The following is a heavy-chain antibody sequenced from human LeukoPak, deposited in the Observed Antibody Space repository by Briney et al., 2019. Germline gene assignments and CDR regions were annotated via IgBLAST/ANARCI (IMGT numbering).Heavy chain of an antibody. Sequence: SETLSLTCAVYGGSFSGYYWSWIRQPPGKGLEWIGEINHSGSTNYNPSLKSRVTISVDTSKNQFSLKLSSVTAADTAVCYCARGARGGVDGFGYWGQGTLVTVSS. CDR3: ARGARGGVDGFGY. CDR1: GGSFSGYY. D-gene: IGHD5-24*01. CDR2: INHSGST. V-gene: IGHV4-34*01. J-gene: IGHJ4*02.